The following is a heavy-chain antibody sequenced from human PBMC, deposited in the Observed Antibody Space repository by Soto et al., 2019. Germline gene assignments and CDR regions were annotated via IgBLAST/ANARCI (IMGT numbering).Heavy chain of an antibody. J-gene: IGHJ4*02. CDR1: GFTFSNYA. V-gene: IGHV3-23*01. CDR2: ISGSGGRS. D-gene: IGHD3-16*01. CDR3: AKAYFVWSSEQPYYFDY. Sequence: EVQLLDSGGGLVQPGGSLRLSCAASGFTFSNYAMTWVRQGPGKGLEWVSGISGSGGRSYYADSVKGRFTISRDNSKSTLYLQMNILRAEDTAVYYCAKAYFVWSSEQPYYFDYLGQGTLVTVSS.